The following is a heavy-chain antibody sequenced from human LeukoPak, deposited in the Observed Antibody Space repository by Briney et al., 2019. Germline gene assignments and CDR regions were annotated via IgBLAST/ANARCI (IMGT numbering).Heavy chain of an antibody. CDR2: INPHSGDT. CDR1: GYTFTGYY. Sequence: GASVKVSCKASGYTFTGYYMNWVRQAPGQGLEWMGWINPHSGDTNYAQKFQGRATVTRDTSISTAYMELSRLRSDDTAVYYCARDRGGFTLVRGVSITGAFDIWGQGTMVTVSS. CDR3: ARDRGGFTLVRGVSITGAFDI. J-gene: IGHJ3*02. V-gene: IGHV1-2*02. D-gene: IGHD3-10*01.